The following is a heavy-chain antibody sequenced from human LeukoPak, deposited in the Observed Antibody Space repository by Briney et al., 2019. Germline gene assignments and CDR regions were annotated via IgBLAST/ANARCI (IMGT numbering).Heavy chain of an antibody. CDR3: ASASGTRYYGLDV. CDR2: TSGYNGKI. J-gene: IGHJ6*02. V-gene: IGHV1-18*01. D-gene: IGHD1-1*01. CDR1: GYTFRSYG. Sequence: GASVKVSCKASGYTFRSYGINWVRQAPGQGLEWMGWTSGYNGKIDYAQKLQGRVTMTTDTSTSTAYMELRNLTSEDTAIYYCASASGTRYYGLDVWAQGTTVTVSS.